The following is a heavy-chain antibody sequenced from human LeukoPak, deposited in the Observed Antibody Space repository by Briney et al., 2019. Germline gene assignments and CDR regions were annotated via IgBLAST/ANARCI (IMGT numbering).Heavy chain of an antibody. CDR2: ISSSSSTI. V-gene: IGHV3-48*01. J-gene: IGHJ4*02. Sequence: GGSLRLSCAASGFSFGTYSMNWVRQAPGKGLEWVSYISSSSSTIYYADSVKGRFTISRDNAKKSLYLQMNSLRAEDTAVYHCARGRIARLPYFDYWGQGTLVTVSS. D-gene: IGHD5-18*01. CDR3: ARGRIARLPYFDY. CDR1: GFSFGTYS.